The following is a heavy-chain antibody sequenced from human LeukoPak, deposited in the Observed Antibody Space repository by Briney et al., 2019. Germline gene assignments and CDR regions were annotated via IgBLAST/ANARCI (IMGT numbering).Heavy chain of an antibody. J-gene: IGHJ4*02. Sequence: GGSLRLSCTASGFTLGDYATSWFRQAPGKGLEWVGFIRSKPYGGTTEYAASVKGRFTFSREDSKSIAYLQMNSLKTEDTAVYYCTRAAYCSGGSCYYFDYWGQGTLVTVSS. CDR1: GFTLGDYA. D-gene: IGHD2-15*01. CDR3: TRAAYCSGGSCYYFDY. V-gene: IGHV3-49*03. CDR2: IRSKPYGGTT.